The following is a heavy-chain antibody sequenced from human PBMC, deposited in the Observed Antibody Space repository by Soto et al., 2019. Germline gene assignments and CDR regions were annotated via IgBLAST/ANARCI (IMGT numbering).Heavy chain of an antibody. CDR1: GFTFSSYE. Sequence: EVQLVESGGGLVQPGGSLRLSCAASGFTFSSYEMNWVRQAPGKGLEWVSYISSSGSTIYYADSVKGRFTISRDNAKNSLYLKMNSLRAEDTAVYYCARGGYGSGSYLNWFDPWGQGTLVTVSS. D-gene: IGHD3-10*01. CDR2: ISSSGSTI. J-gene: IGHJ5*02. CDR3: ARGGYGSGSYLNWFDP. V-gene: IGHV3-48*03.